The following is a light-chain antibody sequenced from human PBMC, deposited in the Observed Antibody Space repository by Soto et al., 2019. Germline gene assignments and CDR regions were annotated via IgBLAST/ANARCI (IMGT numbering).Light chain of an antibody. CDR1: SGHRNYI. J-gene: IGLJ2*01. Sequence: QLVLTQSSSASASLGSSVKLTCTLSSGHRNYIIAWHQQQPGKAPRYLMKLEGSGNYNKGSGVSDRFSGSSSGADRYLTISNLQSEDEADYYCETWDSSSHVVFGGGTKVTVL. CDR2: LEGSGNY. CDR3: ETWDSSSHVV. V-gene: IGLV4-60*03.